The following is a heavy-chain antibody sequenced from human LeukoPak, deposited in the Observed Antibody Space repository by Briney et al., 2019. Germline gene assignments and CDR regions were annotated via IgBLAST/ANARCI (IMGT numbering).Heavy chain of an antibody. CDR3: ARARTNWNHPYAGDYYYMDV. CDR1: GFTVSSNY. V-gene: IGHV3-53*01. Sequence: GRSLRLSCAASGFTVSSNYMSWVRQASGNGLEWVSVIYSGGSTYYADSVKGRFTISRDNSKNTLYLQMNSLRAEDTAVYYCARARTNWNHPYAGDYYYMDVWGKGTTVTVSS. J-gene: IGHJ6*03. D-gene: IGHD1-1*01. CDR2: IYSGGST.